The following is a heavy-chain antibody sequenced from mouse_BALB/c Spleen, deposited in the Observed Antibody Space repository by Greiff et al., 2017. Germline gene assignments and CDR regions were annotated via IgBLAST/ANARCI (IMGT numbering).Heavy chain of an antibody. Sequence: QVQLQQSGAELAKPGASVKMSCKASGYTFTSYWMHWVKQRPGQGLEWIGYINPSTGYTEYNQKFKDKATLTADKSSSTAYMQLSSLTSEDSAVYYCARWNWPFDYWGQGTTLTVSS. CDR1: GYTFTSYW. D-gene: IGHD4-1*01. CDR2: INPSTGYT. CDR3: ARWNWPFDY. V-gene: IGHV1-7*01. J-gene: IGHJ2*01.